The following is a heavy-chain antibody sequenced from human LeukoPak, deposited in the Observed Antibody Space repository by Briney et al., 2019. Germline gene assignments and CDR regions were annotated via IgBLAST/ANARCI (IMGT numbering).Heavy chain of an antibody. CDR1: GGSISSYY. CDR2: IYYSGST. Sequence: PSETLSLTCTVSGGSISSYYWSWIRQPPGKGLEWIGYIYYSGSTNYNPSLKSRVTISVDTSKNQFSLKLSSVTAADTAVYYCARRPNSGSYYYMDVWGKGTTVTVSS. J-gene: IGHJ6*03. CDR3: ARRPNSGSYYYMDV. D-gene: IGHD1-26*01. V-gene: IGHV4-59*08.